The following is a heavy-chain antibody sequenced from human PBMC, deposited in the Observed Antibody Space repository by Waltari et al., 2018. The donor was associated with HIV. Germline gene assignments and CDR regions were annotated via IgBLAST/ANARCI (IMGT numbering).Heavy chain of an antibody. J-gene: IGHJ6*03. Sequence: EVQLVESGGGFIQPGGSLGLSGAASGFTFMSWVRQAPGKGLEWVAKIKEDGGDKYYVDSVKGRFTISRDNAKNSLYLQMNSLRAEDTAVYYCAREPDFSYYMDFRGKGTTVTVS. V-gene: IGHV3-7*01. CDR1: GFTF. CDR2: IKEDGGDK. CDR3: AREPDFSYYMDF.